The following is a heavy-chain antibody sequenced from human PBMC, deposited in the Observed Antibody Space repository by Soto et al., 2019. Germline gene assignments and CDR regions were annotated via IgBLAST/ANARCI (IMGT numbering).Heavy chain of an antibody. D-gene: IGHD3-22*01. J-gene: IGHJ6*02. CDR2: FDPEDGET. CDR1: GYTLTELS. CDR3: ASQAHDSSGYPLIPCGMDV. Sequence: WPPVKVSCKVSGYTLTELSMHWVRQAPGKGLEWMGGFDPEDGETIYAQKFQGRVTMTEDTSTDTAYMELSSLRSEDTAVYYCASQAHDSSGYPLIPCGMDVWGQGTTVTVSS. V-gene: IGHV1-24*01.